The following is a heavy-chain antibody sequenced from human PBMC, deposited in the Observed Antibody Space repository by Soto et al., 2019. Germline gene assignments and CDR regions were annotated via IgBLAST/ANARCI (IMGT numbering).Heavy chain of an antibody. CDR2: INAGNSNT. CDR3: ARGPLRNWFDP. CDR1: GYTFTSYA. J-gene: IGHJ5*02. V-gene: IGHV1-3*01. Sequence: ASVKVSCKASGYTFTSYAMHWVRQAPGQRLEWMGWINAGNSNTKYSQKSQGRVTITKDTSASIAYMELSTLRSEDTAVYYCARGPLRNWFDPWGPGTLVTVSS.